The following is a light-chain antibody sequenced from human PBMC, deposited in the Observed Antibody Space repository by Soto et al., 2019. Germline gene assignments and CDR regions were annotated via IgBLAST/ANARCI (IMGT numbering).Light chain of an antibody. CDR2: DVI. Sequence: QSVLTQPRSVSGSPGQSVTISCTGTNSDVGGYNYVSWYQHHPGKAPKVIIYDVIKRPSGVPDRFSGSRSGNTASLTISGLQAEDEADFYCCSYAGRYASYVFGSGTKLTVL. CDR3: CSYAGRYASYV. V-gene: IGLV2-11*01. CDR1: NSDVGGYNY. J-gene: IGLJ1*01.